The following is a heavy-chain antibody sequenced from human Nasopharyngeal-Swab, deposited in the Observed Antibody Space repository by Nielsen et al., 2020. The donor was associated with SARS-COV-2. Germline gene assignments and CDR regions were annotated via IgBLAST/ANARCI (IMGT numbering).Heavy chain of an antibody. CDR3: ARRETIVGSFDY. CDR1: GGSISSYS. Sequence: LRLSCTVSGGSISSYSWTWIRPSPGKGLEWIGYIVSCGSTDSNPSLKGRATISVDTSKNQFSLNLNSVTAADTAVYYCARRETIVGSFDYWGQGTLVTVSS. J-gene: IGHJ4*02. CDR2: IVSCGST. D-gene: IGHD1-26*01. V-gene: IGHV4-59*08.